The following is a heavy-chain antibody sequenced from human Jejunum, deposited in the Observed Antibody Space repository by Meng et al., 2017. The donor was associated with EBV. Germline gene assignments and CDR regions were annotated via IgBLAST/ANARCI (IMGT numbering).Heavy chain of an antibody. J-gene: IGHJ5*02. CDR1: GGSFSDYY. CDR3: ARLGGYASGTYYPIDP. D-gene: IGHD3-10*01. Sequence: VPLQQCGAGLLKPSETLPPPCASYGGSFSDYYWTWIRQPPGKGLEWIGEINHGGGAIYNPSLKSRVTISVDTSKNQFSLKLSSVTAADTAVYYCARLGGYASGTYYPIDPWGQGTLVTVSS. CDR2: INHGGGA. V-gene: IGHV4-34*01.